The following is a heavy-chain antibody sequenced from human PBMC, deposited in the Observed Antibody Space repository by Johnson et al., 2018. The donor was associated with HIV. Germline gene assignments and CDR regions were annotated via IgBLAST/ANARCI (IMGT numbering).Heavy chain of an antibody. J-gene: IGHJ3*02. CDR2: ISYDGSNQ. D-gene: IGHD3-9*01. CDR3: ARDSDVLPGYTGPEDAFDI. Sequence: VHLVESGGGVVQPGRSLRLSCEASGFTLSSSAFHWVRQAPGKGLEWVAVISYDGSNQYYADSVKGRFTISRDISKNTLYLQMSSLRTEDTAVYFCARDSDVLPGYTGPEDAFDIWGQGTMVTVSS. V-gene: IGHV3-30*04. CDR1: GFTLSSSA.